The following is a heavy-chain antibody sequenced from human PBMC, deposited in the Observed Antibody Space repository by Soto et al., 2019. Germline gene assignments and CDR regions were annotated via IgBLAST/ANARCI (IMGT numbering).Heavy chain of an antibody. J-gene: IGHJ4*02. V-gene: IGHV4-31*03. CDR2: IYYSGST. CDR1: GGSISSGGYY. D-gene: IGHD2-2*01. Sequence: QVQLQESGPGLVKPSQTLSLTCTVSGGSISSGGYYWSWIRQHPGKGLEWIGYIYYSGSTYYNPSMKNRLTITVATSKNQFSRKLSSVTAADTAVYYCGRGSLRRYCSRNGCYRVDDVFGYWGQGTLVTVSS. CDR3: GRGSLRRYCSRNGCYRVDDVFGY.